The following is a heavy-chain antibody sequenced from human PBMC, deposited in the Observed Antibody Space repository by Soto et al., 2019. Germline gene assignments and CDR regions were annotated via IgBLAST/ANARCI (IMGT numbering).Heavy chain of an antibody. CDR3: ARGFGLGGGVDY. J-gene: IGHJ4*02. Sequence: QVQLQESGPGLVKPSETLSLTCTVSGGSISSYYWSWIRQPPGKGLEWIGYIYYSGSTNYNPSLKGRVPKPVDTSKNQFSLKLSSGPGADTAVYYCARGFGLGGGVDYWGQGTLVTVSS. D-gene: IGHD3-16*01. V-gene: IGHV4-59*01. CDR2: IYYSGST. CDR1: GGSISSYY.